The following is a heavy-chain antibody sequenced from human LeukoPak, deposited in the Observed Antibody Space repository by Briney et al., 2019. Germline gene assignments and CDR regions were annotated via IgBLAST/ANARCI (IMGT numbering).Heavy chain of an antibody. Sequence: PGGSLRLSCAASGFTFSSYAMSWVRQAPGKGLEWVSAISGSGGSTYHADSVKGRFTISRDNSKNTLYLQMNSLRAEDTAVYYCAKSITMIVVVINYYYYGMDVWGQGTTVTVSS. CDR1: GFTFSSYA. CDR2: ISGSGGST. D-gene: IGHD3-22*01. CDR3: AKSITMIVVVINYYYYGMDV. V-gene: IGHV3-23*01. J-gene: IGHJ6*02.